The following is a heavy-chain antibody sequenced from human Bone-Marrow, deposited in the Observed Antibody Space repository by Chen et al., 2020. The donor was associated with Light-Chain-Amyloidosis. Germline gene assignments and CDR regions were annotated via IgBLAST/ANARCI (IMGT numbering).Heavy chain of an antibody. D-gene: IGHD4-4*01. CDR1: GLTFSSYG. J-gene: IGHJ4*02. V-gene: IGHV3-21*01. Sequence: VQLVESGGGVVQPGGSLRLSCAASGLTFSSYGIHWVRQAPGKGVEWVPSISYTSSYICYADSVKGRFTISRDNSKNSLYLQINSLRAEDTAVYYCARRGSTGTAVDYWGQGTLVTVSS. CDR2: ISYTSSYI. CDR3: ARRGSTGTAVDY.